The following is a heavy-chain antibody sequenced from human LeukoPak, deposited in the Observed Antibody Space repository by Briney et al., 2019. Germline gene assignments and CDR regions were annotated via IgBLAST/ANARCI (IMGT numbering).Heavy chain of an antibody. D-gene: IGHD3-22*01. CDR3: ARDQAHYDDSSGYHTFDY. CDR2: IIATFGTA. J-gene: IGHJ4*02. Sequence: SVKASCKASGGTLSTYAISWVGEAPGQGLEWMRGIIATFGTANYAQKFQGRVTITTDESTSTAYMELSSLRSEDTAVYYCARDQAHYDDSSGYHTFDYWGQGTLVTVSS. CDR1: GGTLSTYA. V-gene: IGHV1-69*05.